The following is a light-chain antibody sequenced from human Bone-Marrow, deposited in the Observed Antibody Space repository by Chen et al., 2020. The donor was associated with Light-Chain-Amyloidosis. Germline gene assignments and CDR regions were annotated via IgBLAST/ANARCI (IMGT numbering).Light chain of an antibody. CDR1: NIGSTS. J-gene: IGLJ3*02. CDR2: DDS. V-gene: IGLV3-21*02. Sequence: SSVLTQPSSVSVAPGQTATIACGGNNIGSTSVHWYQQTPGQAPPLVVYDDSDRPSGIPERLSGSNSGNTATLTSSRVEAGDEADYYCQVWDRSSDRPVFGGGTKLTVL. CDR3: QVWDRSSDRPV.